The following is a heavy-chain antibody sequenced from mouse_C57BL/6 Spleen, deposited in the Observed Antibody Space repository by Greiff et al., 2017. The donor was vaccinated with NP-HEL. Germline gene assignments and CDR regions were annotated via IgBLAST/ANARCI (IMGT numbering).Heavy chain of an antibody. D-gene: IGHD2-5*01. J-gene: IGHJ1*03. CDR2: IYPGDGGT. CDR3: ARGTYYSNDIFFDV. V-gene: IGHV1-80*01. CDR1: GYAFRIYW. Sequence: VQLQQSGAELVKPGASVKISCKASGYAFRIYWLNWVKPRPGQGLEWIGQIYPGDGGTNYNGKVKGKATLTADKSSSTAYMQLRSLTSEDSAVYFCARGTYYSNDIFFDVWGTGTTVTVSS.